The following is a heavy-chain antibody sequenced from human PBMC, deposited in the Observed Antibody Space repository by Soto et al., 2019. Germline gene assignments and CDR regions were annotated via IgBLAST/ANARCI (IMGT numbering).Heavy chain of an antibody. CDR1: GGSVSSGNYY. CDR3: ARTDSRGSWAACF. V-gene: IGHV4-61*01. J-gene: IGHJ4*02. D-gene: IGHD3-22*01. CDR2: VSNSGNT. Sequence: QVQLQESGPGLVKPSETLSLICNVSGGSVSSGNYYWSWMRQPPGKGLEWIGYVSNSGNTNYNPSLKSRVIISVDTSKNQFSLNLISVTAADTAVYYCARTDSRGSWAACFWGQGTLVTVSS.